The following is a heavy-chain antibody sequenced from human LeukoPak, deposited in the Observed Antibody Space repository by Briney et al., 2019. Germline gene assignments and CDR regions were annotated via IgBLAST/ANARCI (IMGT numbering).Heavy chain of an antibody. J-gene: IGHJ4*02. V-gene: IGHV3-33*08. Sequence: GTSLRLSCAASGFTFRNFGMHWVRLAPGKGLEWVAVIWYDGSNKYYADSVKGRFTISRENSKNTLYLQIDSLRVDHTAVYYCARDLRSPRYDCWGRGT. CDR3: ARDLRSPRYDC. D-gene: IGHD3-9*01. CDR1: GFTFRNFG. CDR2: IWYDGSNK.